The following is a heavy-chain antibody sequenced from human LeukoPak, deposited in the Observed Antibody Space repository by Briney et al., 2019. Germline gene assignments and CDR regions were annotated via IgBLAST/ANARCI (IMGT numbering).Heavy chain of an antibody. J-gene: IGHJ6*02. Sequence: PGGSLRLSCAASGFTFSSYWMSWVRQAPGKGLEWVANIKQDGSEKYYVDSVKGRFTISRDNAKNSLYLQMNSLRAEDTAVYYCASSVDCSSTSCPEGYYYYGMDVWGQGTTVTVSS. CDR3: ASSVDCSSTSCPEGYYYYGMDV. CDR2: IKQDGSEK. CDR1: GFTFSSYW. D-gene: IGHD2-2*01. V-gene: IGHV3-7*01.